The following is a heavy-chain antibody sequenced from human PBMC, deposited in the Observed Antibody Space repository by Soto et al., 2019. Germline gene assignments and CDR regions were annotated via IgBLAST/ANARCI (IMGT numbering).Heavy chain of an antibody. CDR2: VYYSGST. CDR1: GGSISSYY. J-gene: IGHJ4*02. Sequence: SETLSLTCTVSGGSISSYYWSWIRQPPGKGLEWIGYVYYSGSTNYNPSLKSRVTISVDTSKNQFSLKLSSVTAADTAVYYCARHVPLYYYGSGSHYSSLFDYWGQGTLVTVSS. D-gene: IGHD3-10*01. V-gene: IGHV4-59*08. CDR3: ARHVPLYYYGSGSHYSSLFDY.